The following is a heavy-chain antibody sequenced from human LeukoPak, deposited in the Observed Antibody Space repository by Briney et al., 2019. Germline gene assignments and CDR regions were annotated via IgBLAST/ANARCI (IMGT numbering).Heavy chain of an antibody. CDR1: GFTFSNFA. CDR3: AGVSESGWYYFDY. V-gene: IGHV3-30*03. D-gene: IGHD6-19*01. CDR2: ISFDGSNK. Sequence: GGSLRLSCAASGFTFSNFAMHWVRQAPGKGLQWVAVISFDGSNKYYADSVKGRFSISRDNSKDTLHLQMSRLRDEDTAVYFCAGVSESGWYYFDYWGQGTLVTVSS. J-gene: IGHJ4*02.